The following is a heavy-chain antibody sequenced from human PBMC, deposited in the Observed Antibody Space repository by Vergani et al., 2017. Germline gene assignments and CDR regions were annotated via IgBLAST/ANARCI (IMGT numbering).Heavy chain of an antibody. CDR2: INPSGGHT. CDR1: GYTFSNYY. V-gene: IGHV1-46*01. J-gene: IGHJ4*02. CDR3: AREDY. Sequence: QVQVVQSGAEVKKSGASVKVSCKTSGYTFSNYYMHWVRQAPGQGLEWMGIINPSGGHTNYAQKFQGRVTMTRDTSTSTVYMELSSLRSEDTAIYYCAREDYWGQGTLVTVSS.